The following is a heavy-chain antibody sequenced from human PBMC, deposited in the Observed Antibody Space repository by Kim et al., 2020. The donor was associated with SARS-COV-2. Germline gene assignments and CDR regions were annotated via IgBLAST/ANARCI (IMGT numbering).Heavy chain of an antibody. Sequence: KYHANSVKGQSTISRDNCKNTLYLQMNSLGAEDTAVYYCAKEGIAAAFDYWGQGTLVTVSS. J-gene: IGHJ4*02. CDR2: K. V-gene: IGHV3-30*02. CDR3: AKEGIAAAFDY. D-gene: IGHD6-13*01.